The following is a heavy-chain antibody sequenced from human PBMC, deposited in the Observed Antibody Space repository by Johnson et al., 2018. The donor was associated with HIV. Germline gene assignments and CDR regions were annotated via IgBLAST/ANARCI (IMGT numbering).Heavy chain of an antibody. V-gene: IGHV3-11*01. J-gene: IGHJ3*02. CDR1: GFTFSDYY. CDR3: AKDEGDYGGDDAFDI. Sequence: QVQLVESGGGLVKPGGSLRLSCAVSGFTFSDYYMSWIRQAPGKGLEWVSYISSSGSTKYYADSVKGRFTISRDNAKNTLYLQMSSLRGEDTAVYYCAKDEGDYGGDDAFDIWGQGTMVTVSS. CDR2: ISSSGSTK. D-gene: IGHD4-17*01.